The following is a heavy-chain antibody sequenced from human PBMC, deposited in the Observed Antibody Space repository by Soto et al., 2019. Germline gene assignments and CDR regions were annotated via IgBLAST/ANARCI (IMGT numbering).Heavy chain of an antibody. CDR3: ARFGLVTFDC. CDR1: GLIFNTYT. Sequence: EMQLVESGGGLVKPGGPLRLSCAASGLIFNTYTMDWVRQAPGKGLEWVASISPSGSYMYYGDSLKGRFTVSRDNAKNSLYLQMDSLRADDTAIYYCARFGLVTFDCWGQGTLVTVSS. V-gene: IGHV3-21*01. CDR2: ISPSGSYM. D-gene: IGHD3-3*01. J-gene: IGHJ4*02.